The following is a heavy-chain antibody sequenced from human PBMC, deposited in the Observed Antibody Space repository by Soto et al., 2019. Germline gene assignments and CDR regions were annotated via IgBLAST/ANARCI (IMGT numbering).Heavy chain of an antibody. CDR2: IIPIFGTA. V-gene: IGHV1-69*05. Sequence: SVKVSCKASGGTFSSYAISWVRQAPGQGLEWMGGIIPIFGTASYAQKFQGRVTMTRDTSTSTVYMELSSLRSEDTAVYYCARLSDPWPTGDYWGQGTLVTVSS. CDR1: GGTFSSYA. CDR3: ARLSDPWPTGDY. J-gene: IGHJ4*02.